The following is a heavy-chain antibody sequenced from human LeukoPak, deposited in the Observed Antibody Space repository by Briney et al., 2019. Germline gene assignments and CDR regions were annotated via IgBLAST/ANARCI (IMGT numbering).Heavy chain of an antibody. V-gene: IGHV3-30*02. D-gene: IGHD6-19*01. CDR3: AKDRSSGWYPTPRY. Sequence: GGSLRLSCAASGFTFTSYTMTWVRQAPGKGLEWVAFIRYDGSNKKYADSVKGRFTISRDNSKNTLYLQMNSLRAEDTAVYYCAKDRSSGWYPTPRYWGQGTLVTVSS. CDR2: IRYDGSNK. CDR1: GFTFTSYT. J-gene: IGHJ4*02.